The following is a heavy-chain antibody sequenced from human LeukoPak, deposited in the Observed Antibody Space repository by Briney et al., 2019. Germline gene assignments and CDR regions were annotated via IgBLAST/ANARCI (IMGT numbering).Heavy chain of an antibody. D-gene: IGHD4-11*01. CDR3: AKDYSNYGFDY. V-gene: IGHV3-64*04. CDR1: GFTFSSYT. J-gene: IGHJ4*02. Sequence: PGGSLRLSCLVSGFTFSSYTMHWVRQAPGKGLEYISAISSHGGSTYYADSVKGRFTISRDNSKNTLYLQMNSLRAEDTAVYYCAKDYSNYGFDYWGQGTLVTVSS. CDR2: ISSHGGST.